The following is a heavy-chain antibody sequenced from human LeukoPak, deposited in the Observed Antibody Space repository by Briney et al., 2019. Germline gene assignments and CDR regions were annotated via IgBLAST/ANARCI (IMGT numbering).Heavy chain of an antibody. CDR1: GYTFTSYY. CDR3: AKAQARANYMDV. CDR2: INPSGGST. V-gene: IGHV1-46*01. J-gene: IGHJ6*03. D-gene: IGHD6-6*01. Sequence: ASVKVSCKASGYTFTSYYMHWVRQAPGQGLEWMGIINPSGGSTSYAQKFQGRVTMTRDTSTSTVYMELSSLRAEDTAVYYCAKAQARANYMDVWGKGTTVTVSS.